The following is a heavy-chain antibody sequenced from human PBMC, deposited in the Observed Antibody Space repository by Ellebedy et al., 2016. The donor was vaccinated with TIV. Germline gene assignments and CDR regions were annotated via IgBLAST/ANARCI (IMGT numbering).Heavy chain of an antibody. CDR2: INAGNGNT. D-gene: IGHD5-12*01. Sequence: ASVKVSCXASGYTFTSYAMHWVRQAPGQRLEWMGWINAGNGNTKYSQKFQGRVTITRDTSASTAYMELSSLRSEDTAVYYCARDRLSQPTYSGYDYNWFDPWGQGTLVTVSS. CDR1: GYTFTSYA. V-gene: IGHV1-3*01. CDR3: ARDRLSQPTYSGYDYNWFDP. J-gene: IGHJ5*02.